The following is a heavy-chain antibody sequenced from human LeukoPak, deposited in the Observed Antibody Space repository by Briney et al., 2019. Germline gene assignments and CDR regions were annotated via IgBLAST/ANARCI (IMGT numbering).Heavy chain of an antibody. D-gene: IGHD3-10*01. CDR3: ARHGSITMVRGRLRYFYMDV. CDR1: GFTFSNYG. Sequence: GGSLRPSCAASGFTFSNYGVNWVRQAPGKGLEWVSALSSSGGSTYYADSVKGRFTISRDNSKNTLYLQMNSLRAEDTAVYYCARHGSITMVRGRLRYFYMDVWGKGTTVTISS. J-gene: IGHJ6*03. CDR2: LSSSGGST. V-gene: IGHV3-23*01.